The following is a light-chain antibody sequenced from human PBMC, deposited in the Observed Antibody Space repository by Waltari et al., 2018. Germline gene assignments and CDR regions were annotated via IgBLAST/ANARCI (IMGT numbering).Light chain of an antibody. CDR3: QQYYSTSET. CDR2: WAS. Sequence: DIVMTQSPDSLAVSLGERATINCKSSPSVLYSSNNKNYLAWYQQKPGQPPKLLIYWASTRESGVPDRFSGSGSGTDFTLTISSLQAEDVAVYYCQQYYSTSETFGQGTKLEIK. V-gene: IGKV4-1*01. CDR1: PSVLYSSNNKNY. J-gene: IGKJ2*01.